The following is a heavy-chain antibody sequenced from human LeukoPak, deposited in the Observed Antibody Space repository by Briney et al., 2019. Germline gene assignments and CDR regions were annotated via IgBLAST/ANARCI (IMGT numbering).Heavy chain of an antibody. CDR3: AREMSELGYCSSTSCSHLNWFDP. V-gene: IGHV1-69*05. CDR2: IIPIFGTA. D-gene: IGHD2-2*01. J-gene: IGHJ5*02. Sequence: GASVKVSCKVSGYTLTELSMHWVRQAPGKGLEWMGGIIPIFGTANYAQKFQGRVTITTDESTSTAYMELSSLRSEDTAVYYCAREMSELGYCSSTSCSHLNWFDPWGQGTLVTVSS. CDR1: GYTLTELS.